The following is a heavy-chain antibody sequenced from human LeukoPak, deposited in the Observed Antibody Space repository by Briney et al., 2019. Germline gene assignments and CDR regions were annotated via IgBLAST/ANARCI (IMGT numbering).Heavy chain of an antibody. CDR1: GYTFTSYD. CDR2: MNPNSGNT. CDR3: ARVVRLASGSYYPRY. D-gene: IGHD3-10*01. J-gene: IGHJ4*02. Sequence: ASVKVSCRASGYTFTSYDINWVRQATGQGLEWMGWMNPNSGNTGYAQKFQGRVTMTRNTSISTAYMELSSLRSEDTAVYYCARVVRLASGSYYPRYWGQGTLVTVSS. V-gene: IGHV1-8*01.